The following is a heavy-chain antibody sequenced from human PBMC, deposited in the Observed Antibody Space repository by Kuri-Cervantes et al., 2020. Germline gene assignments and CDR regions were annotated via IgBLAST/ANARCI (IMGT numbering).Heavy chain of an antibody. D-gene: IGHD3-10*01. Sequence: GESLKISCAASGFTFSRYWMSWVRQAPGKRLEWVANINEDGREKYYVDSVKGRFTISRDNSKNTLYLQMNGLRAEDTAVYYCAKELLWFGEYDTYYYYGMDVWGQGTTVTVSS. J-gene: IGHJ6*02. CDR2: INEDGREK. CDR1: GFTFSRYW. V-gene: IGHV3-7*01. CDR3: AKELLWFGEYDTYYYYGMDV.